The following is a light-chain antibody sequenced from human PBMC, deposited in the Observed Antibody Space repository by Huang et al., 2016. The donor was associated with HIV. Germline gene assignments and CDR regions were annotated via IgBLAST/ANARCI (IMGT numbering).Light chain of an antibody. CDR1: QSVGHN. J-gene: IGKJ4*01. CDR3: QQSDSSPLT. Sequence: DIQMTQSPSSLSASVGDRVTITCRASQSVGHNLNWYQQKPGKAPKLLIYAASSVQIGVPSRFSGGGSGKHFPRPISGRQPEDFATYYCQQSDSSPLTCGGGTTVAI. CDR2: AAS. V-gene: IGKV1-39*01.